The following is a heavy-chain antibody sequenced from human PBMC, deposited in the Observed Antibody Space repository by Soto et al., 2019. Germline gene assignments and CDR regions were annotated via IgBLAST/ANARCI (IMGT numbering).Heavy chain of an antibody. CDR3: ARDKVTMVRGLLRPSYYFDY. J-gene: IGHJ4*02. D-gene: IGHD3-10*01. CDR2: IYYSGST. V-gene: IGHV4-59*12. CDR1: GGSISSYY. Sequence: SETLSLTCTVSGGSISSYYWSWIRQPPGKGLEWIGYIYYSGSTNYNPSLKSRVTISVDTSKNQLSLKLNSVTAADTAVYYCARDKVTMVRGLLRPSYYFDYWGQGTLVTVSS.